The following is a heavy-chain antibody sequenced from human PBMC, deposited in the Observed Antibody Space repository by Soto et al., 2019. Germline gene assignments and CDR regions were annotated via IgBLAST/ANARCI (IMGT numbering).Heavy chain of an antibody. CDR3: AKDYHREARYSYYYYMDV. Sequence: HPGGSLRLSCAASGFTFSSYDMHWVRQAPGKGLEWVAVISYDGSNKYSADSVKGRFTISRDNSKNTLYLQMNSLRAEDTAVYYCAKDYHREARYSYYYYMDVWGKGTTVTVSS. D-gene: IGHD1-26*01. CDR2: ISYDGSNK. CDR1: GFTFSSYD. J-gene: IGHJ6*03. V-gene: IGHV3-30*18.